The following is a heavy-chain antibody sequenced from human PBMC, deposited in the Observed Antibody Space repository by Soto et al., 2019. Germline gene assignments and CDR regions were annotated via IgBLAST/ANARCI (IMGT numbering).Heavy chain of an antibody. CDR2: ISGSGGST. V-gene: IGHV3-23*01. CDR3: AKELSSMWFPLDY. Sequence: GFLRLSCTASGFTFTNYAMSWVRQAPGKGLEWVSAISGSGGSTWYADSVKGRFTISGDNSKNTLYLQMSSLRAEDTAVYYRAKELSSMWFPLDYWGQGTLVTVSS. D-gene: IGHD6-13*01. CDR1: GFTFTNYA. J-gene: IGHJ4*02.